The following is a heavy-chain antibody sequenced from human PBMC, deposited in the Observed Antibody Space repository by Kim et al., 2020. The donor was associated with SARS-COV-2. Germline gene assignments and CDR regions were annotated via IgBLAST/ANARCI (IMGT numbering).Heavy chain of an antibody. V-gene: IGHV3-11*05. CDR3: ARDYSGDAVIRGVNVSGIYGVDV. J-gene: IGHJ6*04. Sequence: GGSLRLSCAASGFDFSDYSMNWIRQAPGKGLEWLAYITQSSSFTTYAESVKGRFTISRDNAEKSLYLQIHSLRAEDTAVYYCARDYSGDAVIRGVNVSGIYGVDVWGNGTTVTVSS. CDR1: GFDFSDYS. D-gene: IGHD3-10*01. CDR2: ITQSSSFT.